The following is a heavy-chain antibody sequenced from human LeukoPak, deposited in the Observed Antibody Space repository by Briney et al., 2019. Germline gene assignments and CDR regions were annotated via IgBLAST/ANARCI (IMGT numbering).Heavy chain of an antibody. Sequence: GGSPRLSCIGSGFTFDDYTINWVRQAPGKGLQWVGFIRNKAYGGTTEYDASVKGRLIISRDDSKSIAFLQLNSLKTEDTGIYYCSKSLTTAWYGWLDPWGQGTLVTVSS. J-gene: IGHJ5*02. D-gene: IGHD1-1*01. CDR3: SKSLTTAWYGWLDP. CDR2: IRNKAYGGTT. CDR1: GFTFDDYT. V-gene: IGHV3-49*04.